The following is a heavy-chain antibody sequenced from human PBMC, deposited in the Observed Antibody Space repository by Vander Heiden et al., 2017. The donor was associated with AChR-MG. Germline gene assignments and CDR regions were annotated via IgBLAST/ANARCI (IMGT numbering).Heavy chain of an antibody. CDR2: ISCKSGSI. V-gene: IGHV3-48*02. CDR3: ARENGYCTGGKCYSLRMDV. J-gene: IGHJ6*02. CDR1: GLSCSAHS. Sequence: EVQLVESGGGLVQPGGSLRLYCAASGLSCSAHSMNCVRQAPVEGVEWVSYISCKSGSIKYADSVKGRCTISRDNAKNSLYLQMNSLRDEDTAVYYCARENGYCTGGKCYSLRMDVWGQGTTVTVSS. D-gene: IGHD2-15*01.